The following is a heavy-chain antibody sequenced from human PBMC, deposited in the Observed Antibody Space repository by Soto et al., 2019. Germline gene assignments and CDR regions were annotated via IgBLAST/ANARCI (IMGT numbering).Heavy chain of an antibody. CDR3: AEGYFDY. CDR1: GGSFRGYY. CDR2: INHSGST. V-gene: IGHV4-34*01. Sequence: QVQLQQWGAGLLKPSETLSLTCAVYGGSFRGYYWSWIRQPPGKGLEWIGEINHSGSTNYNPSLKSRVTISVDTSKNQFSLKLSSVTAADTAVYYCAEGYFDYWGQGTLVTVSS. J-gene: IGHJ4*02.